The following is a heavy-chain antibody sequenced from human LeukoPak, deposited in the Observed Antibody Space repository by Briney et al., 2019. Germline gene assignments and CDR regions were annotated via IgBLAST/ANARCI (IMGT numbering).Heavy chain of an antibody. Sequence: SVKVSCKASGGTFSSYAISWVRQAPGQGLEWMGGIIPIFGTANYAQKFQGRVTITADKSTSTAYMELSSLRSEDTGMYYCATDPRHCSTTSSCYNYWGQGTLVTVSS. CDR1: GGTFSSYA. CDR3: ATDPRHCSTTSSCYNY. D-gene: IGHD2-2*02. J-gene: IGHJ4*02. V-gene: IGHV1-69*06. CDR2: IIPIFGTA.